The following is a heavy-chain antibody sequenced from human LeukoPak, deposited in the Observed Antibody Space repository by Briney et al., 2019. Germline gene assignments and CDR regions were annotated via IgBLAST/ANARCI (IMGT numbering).Heavy chain of an antibody. Sequence: GSLRLSCKASGFTFSTSGMSWIRQPPGKGLEWIGSIYYSGSTYYNPSLKSRVTISVDTSKNQFSLKLSSVTAADTAVYYCARHLAYYDSSGYYYSGTLDYWGQGTLVTVSS. J-gene: IGHJ4*02. CDR2: IYYSGST. D-gene: IGHD3-22*01. V-gene: IGHV4-39*01. CDR3: ARHLAYYDSSGYYYSGTLDY. CDR1: GFTFSTSG.